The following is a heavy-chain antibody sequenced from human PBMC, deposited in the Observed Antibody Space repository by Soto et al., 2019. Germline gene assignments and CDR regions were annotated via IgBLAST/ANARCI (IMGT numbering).Heavy chain of an antibody. Sequence: SETLSLTCTVSGGSISSGGYYWSWIRQHPGKGLEWIGYIYYSGSTYYNPSLKSRVTISVDTSKNQFSLKLSSVTAADTAVYYCASSSMVRGVIHPFDYWGQGTLVTVSS. V-gene: IGHV4-31*03. CDR2: IYYSGST. CDR3: ASSSMVRGVIHPFDY. J-gene: IGHJ4*02. D-gene: IGHD3-10*01. CDR1: GGSISSGGYY.